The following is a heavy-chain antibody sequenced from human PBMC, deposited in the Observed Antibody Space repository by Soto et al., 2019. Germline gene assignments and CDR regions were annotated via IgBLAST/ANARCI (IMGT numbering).Heavy chain of an antibody. CDR2: ISYDGSNK. CDR3: ARGGIRAVARYYYYGMDV. Sequence: GGSLRLSCAASGFTFSSYAMHWVRQAPGKGLEWVAVISYDGSNKYYAESVKGRFTISRDNSKNTLYLQMNSLRAEDTAAYFCARGGIRAVARYYYYGMDVWGQGTTVTVSS. D-gene: IGHD6-19*01. J-gene: IGHJ6*02. V-gene: IGHV3-30-3*01. CDR1: GFTFSSYA.